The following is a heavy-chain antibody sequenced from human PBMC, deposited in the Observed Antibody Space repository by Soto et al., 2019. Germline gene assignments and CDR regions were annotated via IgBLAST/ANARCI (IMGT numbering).Heavy chain of an antibody. J-gene: IGHJ3*02. CDR2: ISSSSSYI. CDR1: GFTFSSYS. CDR3: ARDGLWGFPWSAFDI. D-gene: IGHD1-26*01. V-gene: IGHV3-21*01. Sequence: EVQLVESGGGLVKPGGSLRLSCAASGFTFSSYSMNWVRQAPGKGLEWVSSISSSSSYIYYADSVKGRFTISRDNAKNSLYVQRNSLRAEDRAVYSCARDGLWGFPWSAFDIWGQGTMVTVSS.